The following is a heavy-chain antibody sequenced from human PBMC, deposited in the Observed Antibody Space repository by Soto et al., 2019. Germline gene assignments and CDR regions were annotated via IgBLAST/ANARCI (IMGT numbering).Heavy chain of an antibody. J-gene: IGHJ4*02. Sequence: GASVKVSCKASGGTFSSYAISWVRQAPGQGLEWMGGIIPIFGTANYAQKFQGRVTITADESTSTAYMELSSLRSEDTAVYYCARSLNHPEPFGQLVYFDYWGQGTLVTVSS. D-gene: IGHD6-6*01. V-gene: IGHV1-69*13. CDR2: IIPIFGTA. CDR1: GGTFSSYA. CDR3: ARSLNHPEPFGQLVYFDY.